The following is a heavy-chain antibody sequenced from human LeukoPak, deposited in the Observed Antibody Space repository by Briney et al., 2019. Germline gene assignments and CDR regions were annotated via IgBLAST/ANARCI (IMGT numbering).Heavy chain of an antibody. CDR3: AREKNYDYVWGSYRYSYFDY. Sequence: PGGSLRLSCAASGFTFSSYGMNWVRQAPGKGLEWVSYISSSSSAIYYADSVKGRFTISRDNAKNSLYLQMNSLRAEDTAVYYCAREKNYDYVWGSYRYSYFDYWGQGTLVTVSS. CDR1: GFTFSSYG. J-gene: IGHJ4*02. V-gene: IGHV3-48*01. CDR2: ISSSSSAI. D-gene: IGHD3-16*02.